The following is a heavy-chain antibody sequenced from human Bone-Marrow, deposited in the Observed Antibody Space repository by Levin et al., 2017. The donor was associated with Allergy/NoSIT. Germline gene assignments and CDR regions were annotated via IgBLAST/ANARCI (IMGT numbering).Heavy chain of an antibody. V-gene: IGHV1-69*04. CDR3: ARDLGYTYGLLGY. CDR2: IIPITDVT. Sequence: KISCKTSGGSFSDYTFSWVRQAPGEGLEWMGRIIPITDVTTYAQKFQGRVTITADESTRTAYMELSSLTSEDTAVYYCARDLGYTYGLLGYWGQGTLVSVSS. CDR1: GGSFSDYT. D-gene: IGHD5-18*01. J-gene: IGHJ4*02.